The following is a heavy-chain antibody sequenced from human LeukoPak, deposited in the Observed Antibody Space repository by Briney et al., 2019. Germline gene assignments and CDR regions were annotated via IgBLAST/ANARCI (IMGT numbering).Heavy chain of an antibody. CDR2: IYYSGST. V-gene: IGHV4-59*01. J-gene: IGHJ3*02. D-gene: IGHD3-3*01. CDR1: GGSFSGYY. Sequence: SETLSLTCAVYGGSFSGYYWSWIRQPPGKGLEWIGYIYYSGSTNYNPSLKSRVTISVDTSKNQFSLKLSSATAADTAVYYCARDLRSAPWAFDIWGQGTMVTVSS. CDR3: ARDLRSAPWAFDI.